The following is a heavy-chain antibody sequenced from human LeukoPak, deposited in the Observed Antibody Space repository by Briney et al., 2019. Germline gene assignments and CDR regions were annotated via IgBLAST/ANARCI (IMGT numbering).Heavy chain of an antibody. CDR3: ARETGYSSSWYFY. Sequence: PSETLSLTCADYGGSFSGYYWRWIRQPPGKGLEWIGEINHSGSTNYNPSLKSRVTISVDTSKNQFSLKLSSVTAADTAVYYCARETGYSSSWYFYWGQGTLVTVSS. CDR2: INHSGST. V-gene: IGHV4-34*01. J-gene: IGHJ4*02. CDR1: GGSFSGYY. D-gene: IGHD6-13*01.